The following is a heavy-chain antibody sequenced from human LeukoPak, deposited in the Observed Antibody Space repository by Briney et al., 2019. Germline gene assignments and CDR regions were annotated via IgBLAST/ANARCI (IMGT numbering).Heavy chain of an antibody. CDR3: AKGNNIVVVVSRRGFDY. Sequence: GGSLRLSFAASGFTVSSNYMSWVRQAPGKGLEWVAVISYDGSNKYYADSVKGRFTISRDNSKNTLYLQMNSLRAEDTAVYYCAKGNNIVVVVSRRGFDYWGQGTLVTVSS. V-gene: IGHV3-30*18. CDR2: ISYDGSNK. D-gene: IGHD2-15*01. J-gene: IGHJ4*02. CDR1: GFTVSSNY.